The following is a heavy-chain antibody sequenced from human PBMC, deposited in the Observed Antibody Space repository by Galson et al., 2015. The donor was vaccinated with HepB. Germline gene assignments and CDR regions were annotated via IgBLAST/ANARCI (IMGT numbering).Heavy chain of an antibody. D-gene: IGHD6-13*01. CDR3: ARHGSSWYPYYYYGMDV. J-gene: IGHJ6*02. V-gene: IGHV4-39*01. CDR2: MYYTGTT. CDR1: GGSISSSSYN. Sequence: SETLSLACTVAGGSISSSSYNWGWIRQPTGKGLEWIGSMYYTGTTYYNPSLKSRVTISVETSKNKFSLKLSSVTAADTAVDYCARHGSSWYPYYYYGMDVWGRGTTVTVSS.